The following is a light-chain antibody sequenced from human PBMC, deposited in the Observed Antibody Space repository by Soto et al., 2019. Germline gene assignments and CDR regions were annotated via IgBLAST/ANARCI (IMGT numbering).Light chain of an antibody. CDR3: QQRSNWPRT. Sequence: EIVMKQSPAALSVSPGQRATLSCRASQSVSSNLGWYQQKPGQAPRLLIYGASNRATGIPARFSGSGSGTDFTLTISSLEPEDFAVYYCQQRSNWPRTFGQGTKVDI. J-gene: IGKJ1*01. CDR2: GAS. CDR1: QSVSSN. V-gene: IGKV3-11*01.